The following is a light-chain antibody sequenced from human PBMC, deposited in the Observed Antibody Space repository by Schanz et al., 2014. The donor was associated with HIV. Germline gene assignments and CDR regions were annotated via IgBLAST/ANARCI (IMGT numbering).Light chain of an antibody. CDR3: QQYDTSSWT. J-gene: IGKJ1*01. Sequence: IQMTQSPSTVSTSVGDRVTITCRASQTIGRLLAWYQQKPGRAPKLLIYQASILETGVPSRFSGSGSGTSFTLTITSLQPDDFATYYCQQYDTSSWTFGLGTKV. V-gene: IGKV1-5*03. CDR2: QAS. CDR1: QTIGRL.